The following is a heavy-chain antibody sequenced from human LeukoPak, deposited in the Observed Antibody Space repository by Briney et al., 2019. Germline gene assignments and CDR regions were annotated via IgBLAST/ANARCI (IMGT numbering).Heavy chain of an antibody. CDR3: ARGDFYSGSFLDY. Sequence: RASLKVSCEASGYTFTAYYMRWVRQAPGQGLEWMGWINPPSGGTNSAQKFKGRVTMTRDTSITTVYLELSRLTSDDTAVYYCARGDFYSGSFLDYWGQGTLVTVSS. D-gene: IGHD3-10*01. J-gene: IGHJ4*02. V-gene: IGHV1-2*02. CDR2: INPPSGGT. CDR1: GYTFTAYY.